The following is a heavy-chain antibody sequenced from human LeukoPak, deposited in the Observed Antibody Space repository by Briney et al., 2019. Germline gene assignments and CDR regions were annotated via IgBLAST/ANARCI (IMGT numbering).Heavy chain of an antibody. CDR3: ARVSYGWPRIDY. V-gene: IGHV4-61*02. Sequence: SQTLSLTCTVSGCSISSGSYYWIWIRQPTGRGLEWIVRIDTSRSTYYNPALNSLITISVDTSKNQSSLKLCSVTAEQTAVYYCARVSYGWPRIDYWGQGTLVTVSS. J-gene: IGHJ4*02. CDR1: GCSISSGSYY. CDR2: IDTSRST. D-gene: IGHD5-18*01.